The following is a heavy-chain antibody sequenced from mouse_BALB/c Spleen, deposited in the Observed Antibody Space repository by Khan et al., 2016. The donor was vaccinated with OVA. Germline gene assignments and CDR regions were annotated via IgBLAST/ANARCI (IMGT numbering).Heavy chain of an antibody. V-gene: IGHV9-3-1*01. CDR2: INTYTGEP. D-gene: IGHD2-10*01. CDR3: ARPPYFSYVMVY. Sequence: QIQLVQSGPELKKPGETVKISCKASGYTFTNYGMNWVKQAPGNGLKWMGLINTYTGEPTYADDFKGRFAFSLETSANTAYLQINNLKNDDTATYFCARPPYFSYVMVYWGQGTSVTVSS. CDR1: GYTFTNYG. J-gene: IGHJ4*01.